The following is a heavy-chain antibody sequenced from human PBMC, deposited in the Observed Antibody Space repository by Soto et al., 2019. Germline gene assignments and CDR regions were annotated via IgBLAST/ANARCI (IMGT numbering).Heavy chain of an antibody. D-gene: IGHD4-17*01. CDR1: GFTFSGSA. CDR2: IRSKANSYAT. J-gene: IGHJ6*02. Sequence: EVQLVESGGGMVQPGGSLKLSCAASGFTFSGSAMHWVRQASGKVLEWVGRIRSKANSYATAYTASVKGRFTISRDDSKNTASLQMNSLKTEDTAVYYCTRQYGDYVGYYYGMDVWGQGTTVTVSS. CDR3: TRQYGDYVGYYYGMDV. V-gene: IGHV3-73*02.